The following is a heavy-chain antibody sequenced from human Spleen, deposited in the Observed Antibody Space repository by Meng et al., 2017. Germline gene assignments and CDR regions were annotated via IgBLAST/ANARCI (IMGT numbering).Heavy chain of an antibody. D-gene: IGHD3-22*01. CDR1: GCSISSGGYY. CDR2: IYYSGST. CDR3: ARDDSSGYYSY. J-gene: IGHJ4*02. V-gene: IGHV4-31*01. Sequence: VPLQESGPGLVKPSQSLSLTCTVSGCSISSGGYYWSWIRQHPGKGLEWIGYIYYSGSTYYNPSLKSLVTISVDTSKNQFSLKLSSVTAVDTAVYYCARDDSSGYYSYWGQGTLVTVSS.